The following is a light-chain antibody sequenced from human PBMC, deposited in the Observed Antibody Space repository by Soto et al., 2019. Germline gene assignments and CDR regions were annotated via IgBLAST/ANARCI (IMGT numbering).Light chain of an antibody. CDR2: GAS. CDR3: QQYGRSPST. Sequence: EIVLTQSPATLSLSPGERATLSCRASQSVSSSYLAWYQQKPGQAPRLLIYGASSRATGIPVRFSGSGTGTDFTLTISRLEPEDFAVYYCQQYGRSPSTFGGGTKVAIK. CDR1: QSVSSSY. J-gene: IGKJ4*01. V-gene: IGKV3-20*01.